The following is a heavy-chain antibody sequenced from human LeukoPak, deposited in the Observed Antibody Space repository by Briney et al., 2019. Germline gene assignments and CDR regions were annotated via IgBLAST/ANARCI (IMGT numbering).Heavy chain of an antibody. Sequence: SVKVSCKASGFTFTSSAMQWVRQARGQRLEWIGWIVVGSGNTNYAQKFRGRVTMTRNTSISTAYMELSSLRSEDTAVYYCASEDSSGYFGVSVNWGQGTLVTVSS. D-gene: IGHD3-22*01. CDR3: ASEDSSGYFGVSVN. CDR2: IVVGSGNT. V-gene: IGHV1-58*02. CDR1: GFTFTSSA. J-gene: IGHJ4*02.